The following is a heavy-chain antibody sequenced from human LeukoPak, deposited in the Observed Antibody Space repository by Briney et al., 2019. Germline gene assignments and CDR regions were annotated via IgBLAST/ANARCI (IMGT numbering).Heavy chain of an antibody. J-gene: IGHJ4*02. CDR3: ARVMAMGYGSFDY. CDR2: IHYSGST. V-gene: IGHV4-59*12. CDR1: GGSISSYY. Sequence: SSETLSLTCAVSGGSISSYYWSWIRQPPGRGLEWIGSIHYSGSTSYNSSLKSRVTISVDTSKNQFSLKLSSVTAADTAVYYCARVMAMGYGSFDYWGQGTLVTVSS. D-gene: IGHD5-18*01.